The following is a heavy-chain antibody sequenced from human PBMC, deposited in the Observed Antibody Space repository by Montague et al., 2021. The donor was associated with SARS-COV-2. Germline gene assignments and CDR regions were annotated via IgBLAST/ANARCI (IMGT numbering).Heavy chain of an antibody. D-gene: IGHD3-3*01. CDR3: AKDSYYDFWSGYSPGENWFDP. J-gene: IGHJ5*02. CDR2: ISWNSGSI. V-gene: IGHV3-9*01. CDR1: GFPFGDYA. Sequence: SLRLSCAASGFPFGDYAMHWVRQAPGKGLEWVSGISWNSGSIGYADSVKGRFTISRDNAKDSLYLQMNSLGAEDTALYYCAKDSYYDFWSGYSPGENWFDPWGQGALVTVSS.